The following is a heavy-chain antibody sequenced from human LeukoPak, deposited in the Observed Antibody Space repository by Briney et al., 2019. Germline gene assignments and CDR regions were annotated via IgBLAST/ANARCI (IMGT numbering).Heavy chain of an antibody. CDR2: IYYSGDT. J-gene: IGHJ3*02. Sequence: PSETLSLTCAVYGGSFSGYYWTWIRQHPEKGLEWIGYIYYSGDTLYNPSLKRRVIVSLDMSKNQFSLRLNSVTAADTAVYYCAREDQGNAFDIWGQGTMVTVSS. CDR3: AREDQGNAFDI. V-gene: IGHV4-31*11. D-gene: IGHD2-2*01. CDR1: GGSFSGYY.